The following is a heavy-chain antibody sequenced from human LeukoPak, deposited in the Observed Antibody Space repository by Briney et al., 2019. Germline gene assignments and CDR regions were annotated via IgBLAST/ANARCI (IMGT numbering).Heavy chain of an antibody. CDR2: INPNNGGT. CDR1: GYTFTGYY. CDR3: ARGDFDWYYFDY. V-gene: IGHV1-2*02. J-gene: IGHJ4*02. Sequence: ASVKVSCKASGYTFTGYYMHWVRQAPGQGLEWMGWINPNNGGTNYAQKFQGRVTMTRDTSISTAYMELSRLRSDDTAVYYCARGDFDWYYFDYWGQGTLVTVSS. D-gene: IGHD3-9*01.